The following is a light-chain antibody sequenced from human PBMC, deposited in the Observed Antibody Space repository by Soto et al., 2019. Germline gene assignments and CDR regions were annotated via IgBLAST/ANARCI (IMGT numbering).Light chain of an antibody. V-gene: IGKV3-11*01. Sequence: EIVLTQSPATLSLSPGERATLSCRASQSVSSYLAWYQQKPGQAPRLLIYDASNRATGIPARFSGSGSGTDFTLTIXXXXXEDFAVYYCQQRSNWPTFGQGT. CDR2: DAS. J-gene: IGKJ5*01. CDR3: QQRSNWPT. CDR1: QSVSSY.